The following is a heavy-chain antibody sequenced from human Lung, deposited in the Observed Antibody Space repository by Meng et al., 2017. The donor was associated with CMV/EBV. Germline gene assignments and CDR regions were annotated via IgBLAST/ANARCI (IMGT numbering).Heavy chain of an antibody. CDR2: IIPTFGTA. CDR1: GGTFSSYA. Sequence: SXXVSXKASGGTFSSYAISWVRQAPGQGLEWMGGIIPTFGTANYAQKFQGRVTITTDESTSTAYMELSSLRSEDTAVYYCARDRPITIFGVVQSQWFDPXGQGXLVTVSS. CDR3: ARDRPITIFGVVQSQWFDP. V-gene: IGHV1-69*05. J-gene: IGHJ5*02. D-gene: IGHD3-3*01.